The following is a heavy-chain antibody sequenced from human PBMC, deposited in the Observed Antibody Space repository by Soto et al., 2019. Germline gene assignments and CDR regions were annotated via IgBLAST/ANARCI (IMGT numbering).Heavy chain of an antibody. V-gene: IGHV3-23*01. D-gene: IGHD3-22*01. Sequence: EVQLLESGGGLVQPGGSLRLSCAASGFTFSSYAMSWVRQAPGKGLEWVSAISGSGGSTYYADSVKGRFTISRDNSKNTLYLQMNSLRAEDTAVYYCAKETLRIPWIVVALDIWGQGTMVTVSS. J-gene: IGHJ3*02. CDR2: ISGSGGST. CDR1: GFTFSSYA. CDR3: AKETLRIPWIVVALDI.